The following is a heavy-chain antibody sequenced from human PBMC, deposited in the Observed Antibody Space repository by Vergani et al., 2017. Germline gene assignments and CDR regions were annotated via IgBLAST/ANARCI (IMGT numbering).Heavy chain of an antibody. CDR2: IYPADSDT. CDR1: GYTFTSHW. D-gene: IGHD1-1*01. CDR3: ARHTTYTDS. J-gene: IGHJ4*02. Sequence: EVPLVQSGAEVKKPGESLRISCKASGYTFTSHWIGWARQMPGKGLEWMGIIYPADSDTRYSPSFQGQVTISADKSISTAFLQWDSLKASDTALYYCARHTTYTDSWGQGTLVTVSS. V-gene: IGHV5-51*01.